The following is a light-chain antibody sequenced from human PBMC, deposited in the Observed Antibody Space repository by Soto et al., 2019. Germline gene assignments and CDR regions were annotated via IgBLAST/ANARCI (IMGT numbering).Light chain of an antibody. CDR2: DVS. J-gene: IGLJ1*01. V-gene: IGLV2-14*01. CDR1: SSDVGGYNY. CDR3: NSYTSSSTLV. Sequence: QSVLTQPASVSGSPGQSITISCTGTSSDVGGYNYVSWYQQHPGKAPKLMIYDVSYRPSGVSNRFSGSKSGNTASLTISGLQAEDEADYYSNSYTSSSTLVFGSGTRSPS.